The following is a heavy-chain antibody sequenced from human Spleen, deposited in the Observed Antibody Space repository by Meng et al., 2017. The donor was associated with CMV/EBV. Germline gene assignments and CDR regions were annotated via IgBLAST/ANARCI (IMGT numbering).Heavy chain of an antibody. D-gene: IGHD2-15*01. CDR3: TRDIVDYGMDV. CDR1: GFTVSSNY. V-gene: IGHV3-49*04. Sequence: GGSLRLSCAASGFTVSSNYMSWVRQAPGKGLEWVGFIRSKAYGGTTEYAASVKGRFTISRDDSKSIAYLQMNSLKTEDTAVYYCTRDIVDYGMDVWGQGTTVTVSS. CDR2: IRSKAYGGTT. J-gene: IGHJ6*02.